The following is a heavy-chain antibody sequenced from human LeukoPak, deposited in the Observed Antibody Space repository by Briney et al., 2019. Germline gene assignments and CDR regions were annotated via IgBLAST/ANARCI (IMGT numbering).Heavy chain of an antibody. D-gene: IGHD1-26*01. V-gene: IGHV4-31*11. Sequence: PSETLSLTCAVSGGSISSGGYFWSWIRQHPGKGLEWIGYMYHSGSTYYNPSLNSRVIISVDTSKNQFSLKLSSVTAADAAVYYCARGYSGSYYYYGMDVWGQGTTVTVSS. CDR2: MYHSGST. CDR3: ARGYSGSYYYYGMDV. J-gene: IGHJ6*02. CDR1: GGSISSGGYF.